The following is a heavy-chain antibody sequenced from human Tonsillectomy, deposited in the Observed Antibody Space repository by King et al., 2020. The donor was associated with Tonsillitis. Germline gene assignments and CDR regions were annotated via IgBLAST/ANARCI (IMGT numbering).Heavy chain of an antibody. D-gene: IGHD2-2*01. J-gene: IGHJ4*02. CDR3: AKDLQQFTKYVSFTDY. V-gene: IGHV3-30*02. Sequence: VQLVESGGGVVQPGGSLRLSCAASGFTFSSYGMHWVRQAPGKGLEWVAFIRYDGSNKYYADSVKGRFTISRDNSKNTLYLQMNSLRAEDTAVYYCAKDLQQFTKYVSFTDYWGQGTLVTVSS. CDR1: GFTFSSYG. CDR2: IRYDGSNK.